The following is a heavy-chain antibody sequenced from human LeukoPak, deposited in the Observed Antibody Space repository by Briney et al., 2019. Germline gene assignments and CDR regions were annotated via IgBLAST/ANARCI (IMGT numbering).Heavy chain of an antibody. CDR3: ARHSMEPGYYFDY. Sequence: SQTLSLTCAISGDSVSSNSAAWNWIRQSPSRGLEWLGRTYYRSKWYNDYAVSVKSRITINPDTSKNQFSLQLSSVTAADTAVYYCARHSMEPGYYFDYWGQGTLVTVSS. J-gene: IGHJ4*02. V-gene: IGHV6-1*01. CDR2: TYYRSKWYN. CDR1: GDSVSSNSAA. D-gene: IGHD6-13*01.